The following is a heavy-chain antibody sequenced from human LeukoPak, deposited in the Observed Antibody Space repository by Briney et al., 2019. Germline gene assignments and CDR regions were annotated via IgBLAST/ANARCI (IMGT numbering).Heavy chain of an antibody. CDR1: GFTFSSYG. Sequence: GGSLRLSCAASGFTFSSYGIHWVRQAPGKGLEWVAFIRYDGSNKYYADSVKGRFIISRDNSKNTLYLQMNSLRAEDTAVYYCTRGAYYNILTGYRSRSLGFDFWGQGTLVTVSS. CDR3: TRGAYYNILTGYRSRSLGFDF. V-gene: IGHV3-30*02. D-gene: IGHD3-9*01. J-gene: IGHJ4*02. CDR2: IRYDGSNK.